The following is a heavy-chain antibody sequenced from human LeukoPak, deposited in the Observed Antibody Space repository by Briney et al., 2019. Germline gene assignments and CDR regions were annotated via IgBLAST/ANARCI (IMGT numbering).Heavy chain of an antibody. CDR1: RGSISTYD. D-gene: IGHD3-22*01. V-gene: IGHV4-59*01. Sequence: PSETLSLTCTVSRGSISTYDWTWIRQSPGKGLEWIGYMNSRGGNMYNPSLKSRATISVDTSKNQFSLKLTSLTAADTAVYYCARESGYVGSQVWFEPWGQGTLVTVSS. CDR2: MNSRGGN. J-gene: IGHJ5*02. CDR3: ARESGYVGSQVWFEP.